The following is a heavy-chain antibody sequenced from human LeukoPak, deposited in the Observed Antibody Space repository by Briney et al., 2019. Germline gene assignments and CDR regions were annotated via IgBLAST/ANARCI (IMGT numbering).Heavy chain of an antibody. D-gene: IGHD4-11*01. CDR3: ARMTNRAFDI. Sequence: GGSLRLSCAASGFTFSGYFMSWIRQAPGKGLEWVSDISSSGYDKYYADSVKGRFTVSRDNAKNSLSLQVNSLRGVDTAVYYCARMTNRAFDIWGQGTMVTVSS. V-gene: IGHV3-11*01. CDR2: ISSSGYDK. CDR1: GFTFSGYF. J-gene: IGHJ3*02.